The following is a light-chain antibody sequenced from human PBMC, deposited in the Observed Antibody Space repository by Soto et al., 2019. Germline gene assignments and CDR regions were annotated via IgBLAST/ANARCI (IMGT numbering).Light chain of an antibody. CDR1: QSIVTY. Sequence: DIQMTQSPSSLSASVGDRVTITCRASQSIVTYLNWYLQKPEKAPKLLIYAASNLQSGVPSRFSGSGSGTDFTLTISSLQSADSAVYYCQQYSNWPPFTFGQGTRLEIK. J-gene: IGKJ5*01. V-gene: IGKV1-39*01. CDR2: AAS. CDR3: QQYSNWPPFT.